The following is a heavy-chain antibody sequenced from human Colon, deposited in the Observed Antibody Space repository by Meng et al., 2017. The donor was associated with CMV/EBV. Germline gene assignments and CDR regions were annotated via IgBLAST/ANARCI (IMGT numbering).Heavy chain of an antibody. CDR2: VSDSGGRT. CDR1: GFIFSSSS. V-gene: IGHV3-23*01. J-gene: IGHJ3*02. D-gene: IGHD1-14*01. CDR3: AKVLYITAVAEGFDI. Sequence: GGSLRLSCVASGFIFSSSSMTWVRQAPGKGLEWVSTVSDSGGRTYYADSVKGRFTISRDNSRNILYLQMNTLRAEDTAMYYCAKVLYITAVAEGFDIWGQGTLVTVSS.